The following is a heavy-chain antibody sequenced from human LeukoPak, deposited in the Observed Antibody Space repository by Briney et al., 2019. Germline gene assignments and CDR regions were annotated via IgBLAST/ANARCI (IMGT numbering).Heavy chain of an antibody. J-gene: IGHJ4*02. Sequence: ETLSLTCTVSGGSISSSSYYWGWIRQPPGKGLEWVSGISGSGYDTYYADSVKGRFTISRDNSKNTVYLQMISLRAEDTAVYYCAKDLLYYYGSGSYGGGYWGQGTLVTVS. D-gene: IGHD3-10*01. CDR1: GGSISSSSYY. CDR2: ISGSGYDT. CDR3: AKDLLYYYGSGSYGGGY. V-gene: IGHV3-23*01.